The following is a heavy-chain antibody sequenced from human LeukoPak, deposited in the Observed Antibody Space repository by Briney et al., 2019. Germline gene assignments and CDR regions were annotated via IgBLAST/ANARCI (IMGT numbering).Heavy chain of an antibody. Sequence: GGSLRLSCAASGFTFSSYAMSWVRQAPGKGLEWVSAISGSGGSTYYADSVKGRFTISRDNSKNTLYLQMNSLRAEDTAVYYCTKENNWNDGRFNCFDYWGQGTLVTVSS. V-gene: IGHV3-23*01. CDR3: TKENNWNDGRFNCFDY. CDR1: GFTFSSYA. J-gene: IGHJ4*02. CDR2: ISGSGGST. D-gene: IGHD1-20*01.